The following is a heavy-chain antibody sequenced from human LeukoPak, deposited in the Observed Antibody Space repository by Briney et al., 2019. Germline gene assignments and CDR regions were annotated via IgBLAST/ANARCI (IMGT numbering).Heavy chain of an antibody. CDR2: IYSGGST. D-gene: IGHD2-2*01. CDR1: GYTVSSNY. V-gene: IGHV3-53*01. CDR3: AMGCSSTSWRGYYYYGMDV. J-gene: IGHJ6*02. Sequence: GGSLRLSCAASGYTVSSNYMSWVRQAPGKGLEWVSVIYSGGSTYYADSVKGRFTISRDNSKNTLYLQMNSLRAEDTAVYYCAMGCSSTSWRGYYYYGMDVWGQGTTATVSS.